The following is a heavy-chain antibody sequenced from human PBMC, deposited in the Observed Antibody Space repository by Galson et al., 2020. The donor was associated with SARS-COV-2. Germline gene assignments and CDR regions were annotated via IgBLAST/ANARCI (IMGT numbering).Heavy chain of an antibody. CDR1: GFTFSSYD. J-gene: IGHJ6*03. CDR3: ARGDVDFWSGYQINYYYYYMDV. V-gene: IGHV3-13*01. D-gene: IGHD3-3*01. Sequence: GESLKISCAASGFTFSSYDMHWVRQATGKGLEWVSAIGTAGDTYYPGSVKGRFTISRENAKNSLYLQMNSLRAGDTAVYYCARGDVDFWSGYQINYYYYYMDVWGKGTTVTVSS. CDR2: IGTAGDT.